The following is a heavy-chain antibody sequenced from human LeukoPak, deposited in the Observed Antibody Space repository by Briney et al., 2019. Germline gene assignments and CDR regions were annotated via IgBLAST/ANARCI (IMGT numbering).Heavy chain of an antibody. D-gene: IGHD6-19*01. CDR1: GFSINTFT. V-gene: IGHV3-23*01. CDR2: IRGAEGGT. Sequence: GGSLRLSCAASGFSINTFTMNWVRQAPGKGLEWVSTIRGAEGGTYYADSVKGRFTISRDNFENTLYLQMNYLREEDTALYYCAKAFSSGWSPFDYWGQGALVTVSS. J-gene: IGHJ4*02. CDR3: AKAFSSGWSPFDY.